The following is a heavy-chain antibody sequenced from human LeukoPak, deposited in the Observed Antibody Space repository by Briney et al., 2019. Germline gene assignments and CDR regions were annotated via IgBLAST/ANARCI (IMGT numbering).Heavy chain of an antibody. Sequence: GRSLRLSCAASGFTFDDYAMHWVRQAPGKGLEWVSGISWNSGSIGYADSVKGRFTISRDNAKNSLYLQMNSLRAEDTALYYCAKSGVDGGSLTGEDYFDYWGQGTLVTVSS. J-gene: IGHJ4*02. CDR1: GFTFDDYA. V-gene: IGHV3-9*01. D-gene: IGHD2-21*01. CDR2: ISWNSGSI. CDR3: AKSGVDGGSLTGEDYFDY.